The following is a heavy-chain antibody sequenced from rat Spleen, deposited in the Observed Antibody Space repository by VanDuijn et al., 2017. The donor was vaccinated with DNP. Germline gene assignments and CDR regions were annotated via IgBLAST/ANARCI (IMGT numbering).Heavy chain of an antibody. CDR2: INTDGGST. J-gene: IGHJ2*01. Sequence: EVQLVESGGGLVQPGRSLQLSCAASGFTFRDYAMAWVRQAPGKGLEWVASINTDGGSTYYPDSVKGRFTISRDNAENTVYLQMSSLRSEDTATYYCASWAPIAPISAANYWGQGVMVTVSS. V-gene: IGHV5S23*01. D-gene: IGHD1-2*01. CDR3: ASWAPIAPISAANY. CDR1: GFTFRDYA.